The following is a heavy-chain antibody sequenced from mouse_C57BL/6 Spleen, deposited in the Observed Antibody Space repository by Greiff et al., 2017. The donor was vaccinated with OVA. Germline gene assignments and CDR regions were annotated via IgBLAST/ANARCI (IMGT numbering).Heavy chain of an antibody. CDR3: ARQGYYYGSSPYYFDY. Sequence: VQLKESGPELVKPGASVKISCKASGYTFTDYYMNWVKQSHGKSLEWIGDINPNNGGTSYNQKFKGKATLTVDKSSSTAYMELRSLTSEDSAVYYCARQGYYYGSSPYYFDYWGQGTTLTVSS. V-gene: IGHV1-26*01. CDR2: INPNNGGT. D-gene: IGHD1-1*01. CDR1: GYTFTDYY. J-gene: IGHJ2*01.